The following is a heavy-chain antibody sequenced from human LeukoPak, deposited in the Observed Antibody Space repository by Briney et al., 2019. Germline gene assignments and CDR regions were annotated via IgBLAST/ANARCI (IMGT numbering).Heavy chain of an antibody. CDR1: RLTFSDHY. J-gene: IGHJ3*02. Sequence: PGGSLRLSCAASRLTFSDHYMDWVRQAPGKGLEWVGRTRNRANSYTTEYAASVKARFTISRDDSKNSLYLQMNSLKTEDTAVYYCARVTGDGAFDIWGQGTMVTVSS. V-gene: IGHV3-72*01. D-gene: IGHD7-27*01. CDR2: TRNRANSYTT. CDR3: ARVTGDGAFDI.